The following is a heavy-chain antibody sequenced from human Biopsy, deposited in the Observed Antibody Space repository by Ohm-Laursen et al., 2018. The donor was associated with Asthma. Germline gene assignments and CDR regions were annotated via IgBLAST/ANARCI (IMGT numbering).Heavy chain of an antibody. V-gene: IGHV1-46*01. CDR2: INPSGGST. D-gene: IGHD1-26*01. CDR1: GYTFTGYY. J-gene: IGHJ4*02. CDR3: ARAGALIVGATMGY. Sequence: GSSVKVSCNASGYTFTGYYMHWVRQAPGQGLEWMGIINPSGGSTSYAQKFQGRVTMTRDTSTSTVYMELSSLRSEDTAVYYCARAGALIVGATMGYWGQGTLVTVSS.